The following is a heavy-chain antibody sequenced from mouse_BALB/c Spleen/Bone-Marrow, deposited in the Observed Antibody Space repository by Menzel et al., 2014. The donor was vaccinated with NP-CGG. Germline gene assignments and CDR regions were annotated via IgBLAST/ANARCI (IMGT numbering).Heavy chain of an antibody. CDR2: IDPANGNT. Sequence: VQLKESGAELVKPGASVKLSCTASGFNIKDTYMHWVKQRPEQGLEWIGRIDPANGNTKYDPKFQGKATITADTSSNTAYLQLSSLTSEDTAVYYCASYYYWYYFDARGQGTTLPFS. J-gene: IGHJ2*01. CDR3: ASYYYWYYFDA. D-gene: IGHD1-1*01. V-gene: IGHV14-3*02. CDR1: GFNIKDTY.